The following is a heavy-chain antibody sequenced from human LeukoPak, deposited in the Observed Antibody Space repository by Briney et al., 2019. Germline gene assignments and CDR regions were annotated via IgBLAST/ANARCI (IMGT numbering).Heavy chain of an antibody. Sequence: GGSLRLSCAASGFTFSSYAMSWVRQAPGKGLEWVSAISGSGGSTYYADPVKGRFTISRDNSKNTLYLQMNSLRAEDTAVYYCAKDSVGCSSTSCYTDDAFDIWGQGTMVTVSS. J-gene: IGHJ3*02. CDR2: ISGSGGST. V-gene: IGHV3-23*01. CDR1: GFTFSSYA. CDR3: AKDSVGCSSTSCYTDDAFDI. D-gene: IGHD2-2*02.